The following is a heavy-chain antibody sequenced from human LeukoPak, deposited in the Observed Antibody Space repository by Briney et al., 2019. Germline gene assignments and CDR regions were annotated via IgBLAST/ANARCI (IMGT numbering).Heavy chain of an antibody. CDR2: LYYTGST. Sequence: SDTLSLTCTVSGGSITNYYWSWIRQPPGKGLEWIGYLYYTGSTNYNPSLKSRVTISVDMSKNQFSLKLRSMTAADTAVYYCARHGPGYSSVFDYWGQGTLVTVSS. V-gene: IGHV4-59*08. CDR1: GGSITNYY. CDR3: ARHGPGYSSVFDY. J-gene: IGHJ4*02. D-gene: IGHD6-19*01.